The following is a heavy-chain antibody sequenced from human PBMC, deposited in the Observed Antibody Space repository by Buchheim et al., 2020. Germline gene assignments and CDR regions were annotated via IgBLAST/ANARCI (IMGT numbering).Heavy chain of an antibody. D-gene: IGHD6-6*01. CDR3: AKSIAARLKRPHGMDV. J-gene: IGHJ6*02. Sequence: EVQLLESGGGLVQPGGSLRLSCAASGFTFSSYAMSWVRQAPGKGLEWVSAITGSGGSTYYADSVKGRFTISRDNSKNTLYLQMNKLRAEDTAVYYCAKSIAARLKRPHGMDVWGQGTT. CDR2: ITGSGGST. CDR1: GFTFSSYA. V-gene: IGHV3-23*01.